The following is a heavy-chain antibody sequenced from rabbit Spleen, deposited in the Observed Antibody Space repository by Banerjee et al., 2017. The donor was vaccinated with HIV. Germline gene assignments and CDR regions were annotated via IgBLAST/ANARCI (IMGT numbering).Heavy chain of an antibody. V-gene: IGHV1S45*01. Sequence: QEQLEESGGGLVKPEGSLTLTCKASGVSLNDKDVMCWVRQAPGKGLEWIACINIVTGKSVYASWAKGRFIMSRTSSTKVTLQVTSLTVADTATYFCARGANYGGYGYGLWGQGTLVTVS. CDR3: ARGANYGGYGYGL. D-gene: IGHD6-1*01. CDR1: GVSLNDKDV. CDR2: INIVTGKS. J-gene: IGHJ6*01.